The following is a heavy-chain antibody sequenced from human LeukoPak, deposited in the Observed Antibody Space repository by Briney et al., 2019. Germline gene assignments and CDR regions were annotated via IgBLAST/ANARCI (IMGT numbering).Heavy chain of an antibody. J-gene: IGHJ3*02. CDR2: INPNSGGT. V-gene: IGHV1-2*02. CDR1: GYTFTGYY. Sequence: GAAVKNSCKASGYTFTGYYMHWVRQAPGQGLEWMGWINPNSGGTNYAQKFQRRVTMTRDTSISTAYMELSRLRSDDTAVYYCARGQSWLRSLDAFDIWGQGTRDPVSS. CDR3: ARGQSWLRSLDAFDI. D-gene: IGHD5-12*01.